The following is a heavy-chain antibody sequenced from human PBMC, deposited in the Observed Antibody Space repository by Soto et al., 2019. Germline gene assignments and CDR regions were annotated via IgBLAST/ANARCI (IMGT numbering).Heavy chain of an antibody. D-gene: IGHD3-10*01. V-gene: IGHV3-23*01. J-gene: IGHJ2*01. CDR3: AKDRFTSTVRKYWFFDL. CDR1: GFTFTNYA. CDR2: ISGGDGDT. Sequence: EVQLLESGGGLVKPGGSLRLSCAASGFTFTNYAMTWVRQAQGKGLEWVSSISGGDGDTSYADSVKGRFTISRDNSENTMFLQMNSLRPDDTAVYYCAKDRFTSTVRKYWFFDLWGRGTLVTVSS.